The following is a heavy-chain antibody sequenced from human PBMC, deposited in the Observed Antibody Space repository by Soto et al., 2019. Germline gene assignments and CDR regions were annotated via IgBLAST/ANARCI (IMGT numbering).Heavy chain of an antibody. D-gene: IGHD3-10*01. V-gene: IGHV3-23*01. J-gene: IGHJ6*02. CDR3: AKHRATMVIYFGMAV. Sequence: EVQLLESVGDLVQPGGSLRLSCAASGFTFSSYALSCVRQAPGKGLEWVSAISGRAGSTNYGDSVKGRFTIARDNSKNTLFLQMNTLRAEDTAVYYSAKHRATMVIYFGMAVWGQGTTVTV. CDR1: GFTFSSYA. CDR2: ISGRAGST.